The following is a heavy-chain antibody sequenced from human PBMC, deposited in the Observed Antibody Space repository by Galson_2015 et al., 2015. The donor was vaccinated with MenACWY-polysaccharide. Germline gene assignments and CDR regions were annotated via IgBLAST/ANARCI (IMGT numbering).Heavy chain of an antibody. Sequence: ALRLCCTASGFTFTSYGMRWVRQAPGKGLERVSGISGRGGRAYHADSEKGRFTISRDNSKNTLYLQMNSLRADDTAVYYCAKERTTVDIWGQGTMVTVSS. CDR3: AKERTTVDI. J-gene: IGHJ3*02. CDR2: ISGRGGRA. D-gene: IGHD4-17*01. V-gene: IGHV3-23*01. CDR1: GFTFTSYG.